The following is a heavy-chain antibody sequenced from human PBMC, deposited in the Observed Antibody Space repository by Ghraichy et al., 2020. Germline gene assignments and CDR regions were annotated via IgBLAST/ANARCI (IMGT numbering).Heavy chain of an antibody. CDR1: GYSISSGYY. CDR2: IYHSGNT. D-gene: IGHD5-24*01. J-gene: IGHJ4*02. Sequence: SETLSLTCTVSGYSISSGYYWGWIRQPPGKGLEWIGSIYHSGNTYYNPSLRSRVTISVDTSKNQFSLKLSSVTAADTAVYYCASRDGYNSLSDDYWGQGTLVTVSS. CDR3: ASRDGYNSLSDDY. V-gene: IGHV4-38-2*02.